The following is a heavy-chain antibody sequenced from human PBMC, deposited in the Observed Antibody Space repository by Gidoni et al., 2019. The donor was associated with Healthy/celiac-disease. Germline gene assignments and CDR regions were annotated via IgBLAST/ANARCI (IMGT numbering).Heavy chain of an antibody. CDR3: AKSIVVVPAAQDYYYYYGMDV. CDR1: GGTFSSYA. D-gene: IGHD2-2*01. CDR2: IIPIFGTA. J-gene: IGHJ6*02. V-gene: IGHV1-69*01. Sequence: QVQLVQSAAEVTKPGSSVKVSCKASGGTFSSYAISWVRQAPGQGLEWMGGIIPIFGTANYAQKFQGRVTITADESTSTAYMELSSLRSEDTAVYYCAKSIVVVPAAQDYYYYYGMDVWGQGTTVTVSS.